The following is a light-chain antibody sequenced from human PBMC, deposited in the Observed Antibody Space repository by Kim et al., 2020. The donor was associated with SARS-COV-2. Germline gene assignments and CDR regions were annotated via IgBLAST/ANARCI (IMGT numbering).Light chain of an antibody. CDR1: SSNIGAGYD. CDR3: QSYDSSLSALYV. Sequence: RVTISCTGSSSNIGAGYDVHWYQQLPGTAPKLLTYGNSNRPSGVPDRFSGSKSGTSASLAITGLQAEDEADYYCQSYDSSLSALYVFGTGTKVTVL. CDR2: GNS. J-gene: IGLJ1*01. V-gene: IGLV1-40*01.